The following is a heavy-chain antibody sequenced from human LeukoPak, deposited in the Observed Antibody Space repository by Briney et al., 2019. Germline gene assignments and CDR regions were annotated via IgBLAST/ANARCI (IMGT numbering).Heavy chain of an antibody. CDR1: GDSISSASYY. CDR3: ARGPLEWFHEFDP. CDR2: TYTSGPT. V-gene: IGHV4-61*02. Sequence: SETLSLTCTVSGDSISSASYYWSWIRQPAGKELQWIGRTYTSGPTNYNPSLKSRVTMSVDTSKNQFSLKLSSVTAADTAVYYCARGPLEWFHEFDPWGQGTLVTVSS. J-gene: IGHJ5*02. D-gene: IGHD3-3*01.